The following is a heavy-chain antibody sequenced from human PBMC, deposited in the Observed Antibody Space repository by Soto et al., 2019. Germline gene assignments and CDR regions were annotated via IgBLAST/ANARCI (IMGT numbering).Heavy chain of an antibody. CDR2: MNPNSGDR. Sequence: QVQLVQSGAEVKKPGASVKVSCKASGYTLTSYDINWVRQATGQGLEWMGWMNPNSGDRGYAQKFQGRVTMTGNTSISTGYMELRSLRSEDTAVYYCARGSGCGELGNFDYGMDVCGQGTTVTVAS. CDR1: GYTLTSYD. CDR3: ARGSGCGELGNFDYGMDV. J-gene: IGHJ6*02. V-gene: IGHV1-8*01. D-gene: IGHD3-10*01.